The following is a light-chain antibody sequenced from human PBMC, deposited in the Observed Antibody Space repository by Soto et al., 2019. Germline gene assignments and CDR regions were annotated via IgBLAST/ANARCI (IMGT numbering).Light chain of an antibody. CDR1: QTVNNNY. Sequence: ELVLTQSPGTLSFSPGEIATLSCSASQTVNNNYLAWYQQIPGQAPRLLISGASGRATGTPDRFSGSASGTDFTLTIRRLEPEDFAVYYCQQYGSSPLTFGGGTKV. J-gene: IGKJ4*01. CDR3: QQYGSSPLT. V-gene: IGKV3-20*01. CDR2: GAS.